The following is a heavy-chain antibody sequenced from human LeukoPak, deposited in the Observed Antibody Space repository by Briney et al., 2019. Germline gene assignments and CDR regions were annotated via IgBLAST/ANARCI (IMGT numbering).Heavy chain of an antibody. CDR3: ARDLYYFDSSGYYASDL. J-gene: IGHJ5*02. Sequence: GGSLRLSCAASGFTFSSYWMSWVRQAPGKGLEWVANIKQDGSGKYYVDSVKGRFTISRDNAKNSLDLQMNSLRAEDTAVYFCARDLYYFDSSGYYASDLWGQGTLVTVSS. V-gene: IGHV3-7*01. CDR2: IKQDGSGK. CDR1: GFTFSSYW. D-gene: IGHD3-22*01.